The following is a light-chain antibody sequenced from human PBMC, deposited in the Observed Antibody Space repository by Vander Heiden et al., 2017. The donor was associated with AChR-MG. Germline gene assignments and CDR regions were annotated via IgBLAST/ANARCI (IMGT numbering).Light chain of an antibody. CDR2: ANN. J-gene: IGLJ2*01. CDR3: QAYDTRVGAV. V-gene: IGLV1-40*01. Sequence: QSVLTQPPSVSGAPGQRVTISCTGSNSNIGTNSDVQWYQQVPGAAPKLLIYANNNRPSGVPDRFSGSKSGSSASLAITGLQPEDEADYYCQAYDTRVGAVFGGGTKVTVL. CDR1: NSNIGTNSD.